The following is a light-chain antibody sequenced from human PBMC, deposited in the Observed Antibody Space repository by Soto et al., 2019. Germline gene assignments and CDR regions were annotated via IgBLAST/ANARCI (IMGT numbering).Light chain of an antibody. V-gene: IGLV2-14*03. CDR2: DVH. Sequence: QSVLTQPASVSGSPGQSITISCTGARTDVDGHDYVSWYQQHPGQAPKLMIFDVHNRPSGVSSRFSGSKSGDTASLTISGLQADDDGDSYCSSYTASAPFYVFGTGTKVTVL. J-gene: IGLJ1*01. CDR1: RTDVDGHDY. CDR3: SSYTASAPFYV.